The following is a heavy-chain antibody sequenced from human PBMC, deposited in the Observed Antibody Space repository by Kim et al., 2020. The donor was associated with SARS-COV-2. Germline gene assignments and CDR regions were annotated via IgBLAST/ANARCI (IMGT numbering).Heavy chain of an antibody. CDR2: LNACKDDT. CDR3: GRSVYSGVYRPPRIDY. CDR1: GYTFTSYT. V-gene: IGHV1-3*01. J-gene: IGHJ4*02. D-gene: IGHD1-26*01. Sequence: ASVKVSCKASGYTFTSYTLHWVRPAPGQRLEWVGWLNACKDDTKYSQKFQGRVTIPWDTDAHTAYMQLRRPRSEDTAVFYFGRSVYSGVYRPPRIDYCGQ.